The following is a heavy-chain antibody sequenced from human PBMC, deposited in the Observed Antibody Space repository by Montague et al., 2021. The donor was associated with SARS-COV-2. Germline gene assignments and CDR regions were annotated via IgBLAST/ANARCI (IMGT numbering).Heavy chain of an antibody. V-gene: IGHV3-53*01. CDR1: GFTVTYNY. J-gene: IGHJ6*02. Sequence: SLRLSCAASGFTVTYNYMSWVRQAPGKGLEWVSVIYSGGETYYADSVKGRFTISRDDSKNTLFLQMNSLRAEDTAVYFCAGDYCSSGICYEGYGMDVWGQGTTVTVSS. CDR2: IYSGGET. CDR3: AGDYCSSGICYEGYGMDV. D-gene: IGHD2-15*01.